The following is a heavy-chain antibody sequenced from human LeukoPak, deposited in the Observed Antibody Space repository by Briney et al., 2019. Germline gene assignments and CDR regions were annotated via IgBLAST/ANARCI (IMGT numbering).Heavy chain of an antibody. CDR1: GGTFSSYA. CDR2: IIPIFGTA. J-gene: IGHJ4*02. V-gene: IGHV1-69*05. CDR3: AREVAGEAGD. D-gene: IGHD6-19*01. Sequence: SVKVSCKASGGTFSSYAISWVRQAPGQGREWMGRIIPIFGTANYAQKFQGRVTITTDESTSTAYMELSSLRSEDTAVYYCAREVAGEAGDWGQGTLVTVSS.